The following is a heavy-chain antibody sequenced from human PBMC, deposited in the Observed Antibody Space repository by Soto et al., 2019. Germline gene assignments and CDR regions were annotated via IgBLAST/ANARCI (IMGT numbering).Heavy chain of an antibody. J-gene: IGHJ5*02. Sequence: LRLSCAASGFTFSSYWMSWVRQAPGKGLEWVANIKQDGSEKYYVDSVKGRFTISRDNAENSLYLQMNSLRAEDTAVYYCARAGYYDGSGYYAPWGQGTLVTVSS. V-gene: IGHV3-7*01. CDR1: GFTFSSYW. CDR2: IKQDGSEK. D-gene: IGHD3-22*01. CDR3: ARAGYYDGSGYYAP.